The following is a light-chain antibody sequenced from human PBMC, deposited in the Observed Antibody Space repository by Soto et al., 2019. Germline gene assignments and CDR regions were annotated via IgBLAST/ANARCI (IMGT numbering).Light chain of an antibody. V-gene: IGKV1-39*01. Sequence: DIQMTQSPSSLSASVGDRVTVTCRASQSISKYLNWYQQKPRKAPKLLIYGASNLQSGVPSRFSGGGSGTDFTLTITSLQPEDFATYYCQQSYGIPWTFGQGTKVEIK. J-gene: IGKJ1*01. CDR1: QSISKY. CDR3: QQSYGIPWT. CDR2: GAS.